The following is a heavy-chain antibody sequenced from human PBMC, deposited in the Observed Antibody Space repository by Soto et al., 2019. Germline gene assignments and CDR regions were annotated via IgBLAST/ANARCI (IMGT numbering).Heavy chain of an antibody. CDR3: ASGIAPDVDY. D-gene: IGHD2-21*01. J-gene: IGHJ4*02. V-gene: IGHV1-69*02. CDR1: GGTFSKYS. Sequence: QVPLVQSGAEVKKPGSSVKVSCTASGGTFSKYSISWIRQAPGQGLEWMGRIIPYLSVTNYAQKFKGRVTITADKSTGTAYMELNNLRSEDTAVNFCASGIAPDVDYRGQGTLITVAS. CDR2: IIPYLSVT.